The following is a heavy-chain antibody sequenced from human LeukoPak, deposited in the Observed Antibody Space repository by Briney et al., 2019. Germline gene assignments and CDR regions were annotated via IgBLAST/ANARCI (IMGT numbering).Heavy chain of an antibody. CDR1: GFTFSTYW. J-gene: IGHJ4*02. CDR3: GRVDITSSEWSMDY. D-gene: IGHD3-22*01. V-gene: IGHV3-74*01. CDR2: INSDGSTT. Sequence: PGGSLRLSCAASGFTFSTYWMHWVRQTPGKGLVWVSRINSDGSTTNYADSVKGRFTISRDNPKNTLYLQMNSLRAADTAVYYCGRVDITSSEWSMDYWGQGTLVTVSS.